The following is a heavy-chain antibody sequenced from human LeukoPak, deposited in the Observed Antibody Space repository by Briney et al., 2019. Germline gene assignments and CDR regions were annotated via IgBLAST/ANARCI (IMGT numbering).Heavy chain of an antibody. Sequence: SETLSLTCTVSGGSISSGSYYWSWIRQPAGKGLEWIGRIYTSGSTNYNPSLKSRVTISVDTSKKQFSLKLSSVTAADTAVYYCANFDSWGQGTLVTVSS. CDR3: ANFDS. J-gene: IGHJ4*02. CDR1: GGSISSGSYY. V-gene: IGHV4-61*02. CDR2: IYTSGST.